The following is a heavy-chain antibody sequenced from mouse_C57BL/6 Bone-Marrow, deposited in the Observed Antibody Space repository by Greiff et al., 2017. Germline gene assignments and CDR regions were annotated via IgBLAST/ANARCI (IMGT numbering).Heavy chain of an antibody. V-gene: IGHV1-81*01. J-gene: IGHJ2*01. D-gene: IGHD2-4*01. CDR1: GYTFTSYG. CDR2: IYPRSGNT. Sequence: VQLKESGAELARPGASVKLSCKASGYTFTSYGISWVKQRTGQGLEWIGEIYPRSGNTYYNEKFKGKATLIADKSSSTAYMELRSLSSEDSAVYFCARGGLRRGRYFDYWGQGTTLTVSS. CDR3: ARGGLRRGRYFDY.